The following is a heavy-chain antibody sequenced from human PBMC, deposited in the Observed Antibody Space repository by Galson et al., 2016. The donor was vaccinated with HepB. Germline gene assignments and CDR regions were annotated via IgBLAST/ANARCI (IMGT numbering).Heavy chain of an antibody. CDR3: ARMIPLYSSGWYVRGDGWFDP. CDR2: ISSSGRPI. D-gene: IGHD6-19*01. J-gene: IGHJ5*02. V-gene: IGHV3-11*01. Sequence: SLRLSCAASGFTFKTYAMSWVRQAPGKGLEWLSYISSSGRPIYYADSVKGRFTISRDNAKNSLYLQMNNLRGEDTAVYYCARMIPLYSSGWYVRGDGWFDPWGQGTLVTVSS. CDR1: GFTFKTYA.